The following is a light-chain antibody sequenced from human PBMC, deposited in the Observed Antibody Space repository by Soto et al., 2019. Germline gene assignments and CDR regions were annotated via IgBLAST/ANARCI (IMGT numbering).Light chain of an antibody. V-gene: IGKV4-1*01. J-gene: IGKJ1*01. CDR3: QQYYATPRT. CDR2: WAS. Sequence: IVMTQSPDSLAVSLGERATINCKSSQNILFSSTNENYLAWYQQKPGHPPRLLIYWASTRESGVPERFSGSGSGTYFTLTISILQAEDVAVYYCQQYYATPRTFGQGTRVEIK. CDR1: QNILFSSTNENY.